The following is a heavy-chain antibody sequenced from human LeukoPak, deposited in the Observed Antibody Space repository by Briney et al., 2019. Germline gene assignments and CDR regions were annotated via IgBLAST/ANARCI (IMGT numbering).Heavy chain of an antibody. J-gene: IGHJ6*03. V-gene: IGHV4-39*07. D-gene: IGHD5-12*01. CDR3: ARGGHVDIVATINYYYYMDV. CDR2: MYYSGST. CDR1: GGSISSSSYY. Sequence: SETLSLTCTVSGGSISSSSYYWGWIRQPPGKGLEWIGSMYYSGSTYYNPSLKSRVTISVDTSKNQFSLKLSSVTAADTAVYYCARGGHVDIVATINYYYYMDVWGKGTTVTISS.